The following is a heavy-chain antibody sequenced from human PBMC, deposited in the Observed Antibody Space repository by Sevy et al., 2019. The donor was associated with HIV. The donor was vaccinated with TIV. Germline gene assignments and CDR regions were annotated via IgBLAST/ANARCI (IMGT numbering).Heavy chain of an antibody. J-gene: IGHJ4*02. CDR1: GGSFSGYY. CDR3: ARVSYGSGNY. V-gene: IGHV4-34*01. D-gene: IGHD3-10*01. CDR2: INHSGST. Sequence: SETLSLTCAVYGGSFSGYYWSWIRQPPGKGLEWIGEINHSGSTNYNPSLKSRVTISVDTSKNQFSRKLSSVTAADTAVYYGARVSYGSGNYWGQGTLVTVSS.